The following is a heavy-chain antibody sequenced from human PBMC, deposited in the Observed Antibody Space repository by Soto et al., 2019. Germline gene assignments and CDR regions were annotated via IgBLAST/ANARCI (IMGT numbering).Heavy chain of an antibody. J-gene: IGHJ4*02. CDR1: GGSISSGGYY. V-gene: IGHV4-31*03. CDR2: IYYSGST. D-gene: IGHD3-10*01. Sequence: SETLSLTCTVSGGSISSGGYYWSWIRQHPGKGLEWIGYIYYSGSTYYNPSLKSRVTISVDTSKNQFSLKLSSVTAADTAVYSCARDYKANGYDYWGQGTPVTVSS. CDR3: ARDYKANGYDY.